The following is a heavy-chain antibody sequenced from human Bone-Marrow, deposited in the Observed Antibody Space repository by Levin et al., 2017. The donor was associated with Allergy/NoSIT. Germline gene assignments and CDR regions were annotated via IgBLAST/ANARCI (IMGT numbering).Heavy chain of an antibody. CDR1: GYSFTKYW. CDR3: ARLQWASYYCGGSDSGFAFDI. Sequence: GESLKISCKGSGYSFTKYWIAWVRQMPGKGLQWMGSIYPDDSDTKYSPSFQGQVTISADKSISTAYLPWSSLQASDTAKYYCARLQWASYYCGGSDSGFAFDIWGQGTMVTVSS. V-gene: IGHV5-51*01. J-gene: IGHJ3*02. D-gene: IGHD2-15*01. CDR2: IYPDDSDT.